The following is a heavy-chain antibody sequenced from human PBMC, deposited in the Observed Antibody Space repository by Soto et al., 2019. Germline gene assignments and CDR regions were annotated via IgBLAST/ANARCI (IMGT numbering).Heavy chain of an antibody. D-gene: IGHD2-8*01. V-gene: IGHV2-5*01. CDR2: IYWNEDK. J-gene: IGHJ4*02. Sequence: SGPTLVNPTHTLTLTCTFSAFSLSTNGVGVGWIRQPPGKPLEWLAVIYWNEDKRYSRSLKSRLSITKDTSKNQVVLTMTTMDPVDTATYYCVHTVMVHTITGGHYFAYWGPGILVTVS. CDR3: VHTVMVHTITGGHYFAY. CDR1: AFSLSTNGVG.